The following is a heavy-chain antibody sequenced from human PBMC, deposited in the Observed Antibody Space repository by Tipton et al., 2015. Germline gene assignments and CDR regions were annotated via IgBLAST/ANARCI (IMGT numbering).Heavy chain of an antibody. CDR1: GHSINSGGHY. J-gene: IGHJ4*02. CDR2: IYYSGTA. D-gene: IGHD2-21*01. CDR3: ARVLHCYPSGGYSYS. V-gene: IGHV4-31*01. Sequence: TLSLTCTVSGHSINSGGHYWGWVRQHPVKGLQWIGYIYYSGTAYYNPSLKSLVTVSVDTSKNQFSLKMTSVTAADTAVYYCARVLHCYPSGGYSYSWGQGTLVTVAS.